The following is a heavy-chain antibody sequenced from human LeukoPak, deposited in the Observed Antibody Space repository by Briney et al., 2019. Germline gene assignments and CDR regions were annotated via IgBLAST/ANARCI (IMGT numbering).Heavy chain of an antibody. D-gene: IGHD3-22*01. CDR2: IYTSGST. J-gene: IGHJ5*02. Sequence: SETLSLTCTVSGGSISSYYWSWIRQPAGKGLEWIGRIYTSGSTNFNPSLKSRVTMSVDTSKNQFSLKLSSVTAADTAVYYCARDRGDSSGYYRRNWFDRWGQGTLVTVSS. V-gene: IGHV4-4*07. CDR1: GGSISSYY. CDR3: ARDRGDSSGYYRRNWFDR.